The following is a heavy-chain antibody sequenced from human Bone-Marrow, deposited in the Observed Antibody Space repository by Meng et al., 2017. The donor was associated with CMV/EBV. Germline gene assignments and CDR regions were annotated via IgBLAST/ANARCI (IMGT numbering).Heavy chain of an antibody. CDR3: AKDAHTIFGGLQFDP. Sequence: GESLKISCAASGFTFSSYPMHWVRQAPGKGLEWVAIISYDGSNKYYADSVKGRFTISRDNSKNTLYLQMNSLRAEDTAVYYCAKDAHTIFGGLQFDPWGQGTRVTGSS. CDR2: ISYDGSNK. V-gene: IGHV3-30-3*01. CDR1: GFTFSSYP. J-gene: IGHJ5*02. D-gene: IGHD3-3*01.